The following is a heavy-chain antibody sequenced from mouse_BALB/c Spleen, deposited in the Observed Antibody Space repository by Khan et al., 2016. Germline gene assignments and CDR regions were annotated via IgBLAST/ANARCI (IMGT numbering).Heavy chain of an antibody. CDR1: GYSITSDYA. Sequence: EVQLQESGPGLVKPSQSLSLTCTVTGYSITSDYAWNWIRQFPGNQLEWMGYISYSGITSYNPSLKSRISITRDPSKTQFFLQLNSVTAEDPATSNCGRGRSYFFDYGGQGTTLTVST. D-gene: IGHD1-1*01. CDR3: GRGRSYFFDY. J-gene: IGHJ2*01. CDR2: ISYSGIT. V-gene: IGHV3-2*02.